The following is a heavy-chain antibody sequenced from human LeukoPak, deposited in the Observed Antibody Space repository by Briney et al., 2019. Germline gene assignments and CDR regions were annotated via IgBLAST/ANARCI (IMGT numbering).Heavy chain of an antibody. CDR2: INAGGGTI. Sequence: PGGSLRLSCAASGFTFSNYEMNWVRQAPGKGLEWVSHINAGGGTIYYADSVKGRFTISRDNAKHTLYLQMNSLRVEDTAVYYCARVGYGSGDYFDSWGQGTLVTLSS. D-gene: IGHD3-10*01. V-gene: IGHV3-48*03. CDR1: GFTFSNYE. J-gene: IGHJ4*02. CDR3: ARVGYGSGDYFDS.